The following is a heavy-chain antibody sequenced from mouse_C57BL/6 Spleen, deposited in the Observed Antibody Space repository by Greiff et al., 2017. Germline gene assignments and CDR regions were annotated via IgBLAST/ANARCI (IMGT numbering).Heavy chain of an antibody. D-gene: IGHD1-3*01. CDR1: GYTFTSYW. V-gene: IGHV1-59*01. J-gene: IGHJ4*01. Sequence: QVQLQQSGAELVRPGTSVKLSCKASGYTFTSYWMHWVKQRPGQGLEWIGVIDPSDSYTNYNQKFKGKATLTVDTSSSTAYMQLSSLTSEDSAVYYCARGGGKGYYAMDYWGQGTSVTVSS. CDR2: IDPSDSYT. CDR3: ARGGGKGYYAMDY.